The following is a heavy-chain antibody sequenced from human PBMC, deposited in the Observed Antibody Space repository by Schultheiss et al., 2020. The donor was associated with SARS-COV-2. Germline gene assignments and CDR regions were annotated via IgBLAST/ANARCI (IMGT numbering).Heavy chain of an antibody. V-gene: IGHV4-39*01. CDR2: INHSGST. J-gene: IGHJ6*03. CDR1: GGSISSSSYY. Sequence: SETLSLTCTVSGGSISSSSYYWGWIRQPPGKGLEWIGEINHSGSTYYNPSLKSRVTISVDTSKNQFSLKLSSVTAADTAVYYCARQPGTMVRGVIPYYYYMDVWGKGTTVTVSS. CDR3: ARQPGTMVRGVIPYYYYMDV. D-gene: IGHD3-10*01.